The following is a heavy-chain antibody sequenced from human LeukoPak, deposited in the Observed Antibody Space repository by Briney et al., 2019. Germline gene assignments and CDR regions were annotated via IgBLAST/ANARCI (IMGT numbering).Heavy chain of an antibody. CDR1: GGSISSYY. CDR2: IYYSGST. V-gene: IGHV4-59*01. D-gene: IGHD5-24*01. J-gene: IGHJ1*01. Sequence: SETLSLTCTVSGGSISSYYWSWIRQPPGKGLEWIGYIYYSGSTNYNPSLKSRVTISVDTSKNRFSLKLSSVTAADTAVYYCARGGDGYNSAEYFQHWGQGTLVTVSS. CDR3: ARGGDGYNSAEYFQH.